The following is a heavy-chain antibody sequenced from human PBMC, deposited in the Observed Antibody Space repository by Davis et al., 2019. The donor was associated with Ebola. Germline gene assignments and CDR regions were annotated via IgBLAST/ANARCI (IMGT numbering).Heavy chain of an antibody. CDR2: IYSGGST. CDR1: GFTFSSYA. Sequence: PGGSLRLSCAASGFTFSSYAMSWVRQAPGKGLEWVSVIYSGGSTYYADSVKGRFTISRDNSKNTLYLQMNSLRAEDTAVYYCARGNWNYIDYWGQGTLVTVSS. V-gene: IGHV3-66*01. CDR3: ARGNWNYIDY. J-gene: IGHJ4*02. D-gene: IGHD1-1*01.